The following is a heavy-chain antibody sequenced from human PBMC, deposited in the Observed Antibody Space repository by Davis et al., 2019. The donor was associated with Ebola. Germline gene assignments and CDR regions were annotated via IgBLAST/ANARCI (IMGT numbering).Heavy chain of an antibody. CDR1: CYTFTRHD. CDR2: MNSNNGDT. Sequence: ASVPVSCKPSCYTFTRHDINWVRQATGQGLEWMGWMNSNNGDTDYAQSFQGRVTMTRNISINTAYMYLSGLRSDDTDVYYCTRGRGGSYGFNWFDPWGQGTLVTVSS. D-gene: IGHD1-26*01. CDR3: TRGRGGSYGFNWFDP. V-gene: IGHV1-8*01. J-gene: IGHJ5*02.